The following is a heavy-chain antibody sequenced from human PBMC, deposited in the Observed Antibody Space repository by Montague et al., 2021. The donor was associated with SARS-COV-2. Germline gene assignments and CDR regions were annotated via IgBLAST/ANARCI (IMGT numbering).Heavy chain of an antibody. CDR3: ARVKVGATIDY. J-gene: IGHJ4*02. CDR1: GFTFTDYT. CDR2: INWNGGDT. Sequence: SLRLSCAASGFTFTDYTMNWVRQVPGKGLEWVSGINWNGGDTGYADSVKGRLTISRDNAKNSLYLQMNSLRDEDTAFYYCARVKVGATIDYWGQGTLVTVSS. V-gene: IGHV3-20*04. D-gene: IGHD1-26*01.